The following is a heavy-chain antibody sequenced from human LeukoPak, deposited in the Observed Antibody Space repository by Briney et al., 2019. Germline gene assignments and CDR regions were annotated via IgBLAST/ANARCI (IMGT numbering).Heavy chain of an antibody. J-gene: IGHJ4*02. Sequence: SETLSLTCTVSGGSISSQYWSWIRQPPGKGLEWIASINYSGSTYYNPSLKSRVTISVDTSENQFSLKLSSVTAADTAVYYCARYVVYGSGKYYFDYWGQGTLVTVSS. V-gene: IGHV4-59*04. CDR3: ARYVVYGSGKYYFDY. D-gene: IGHD3-10*01. CDR2: INYSGST. CDR1: GGSISSQY.